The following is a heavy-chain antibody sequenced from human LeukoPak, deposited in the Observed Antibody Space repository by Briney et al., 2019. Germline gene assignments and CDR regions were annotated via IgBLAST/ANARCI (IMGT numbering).Heavy chain of an antibody. CDR2: IIPIFGTA. V-gene: IGHV1-69*05. J-gene: IGHJ5*02. D-gene: IGHD2-2*01. CDR3: ARGELYCSSTSCYYWFAP. CDR1: GGTFSSYA. Sequence: GASVKVSCKASGGTFSSYAISWVRQAPGQELEWMGGIIPIFGTANYAQKFQGRVTITTDESTSTAYMELSSLRSEDTAVYYCARGELYCSSTSCYYWFAPWGQGTLVTVSS.